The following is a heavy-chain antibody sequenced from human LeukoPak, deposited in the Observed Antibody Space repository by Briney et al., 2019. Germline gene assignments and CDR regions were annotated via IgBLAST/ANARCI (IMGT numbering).Heavy chain of an antibody. Sequence: SETLSLTCTVSGYSISTGYYWDWIRQPPGKGLEWIGTFYHGGSTYYNPSLKSRVTISVDTSKNQFSLNLTSVTAADTAVYYCARGAVARPFDFWGQGILVTVSS. V-gene: IGHV4-38-2*02. J-gene: IGHJ4*02. CDR2: FYHGGST. CDR1: GYSISTGYY. CDR3: ARGAVARPFDF.